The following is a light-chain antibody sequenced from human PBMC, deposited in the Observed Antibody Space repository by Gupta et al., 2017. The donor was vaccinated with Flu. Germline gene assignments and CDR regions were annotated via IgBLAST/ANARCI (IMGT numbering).Light chain of an antibody. J-gene: IGKJ5*01. CDR1: QDISNY. CDR2: DAS. Sequence: VGDRVTITCQASQDISNYLNWYQQKPGKAPKLLIYDASNLETGVPSRFSGSGSGTDFTFTISSLQPEDIATYYCQQYDNLITFGQGTRLEIK. CDR3: QQYDNLIT. V-gene: IGKV1-33*01.